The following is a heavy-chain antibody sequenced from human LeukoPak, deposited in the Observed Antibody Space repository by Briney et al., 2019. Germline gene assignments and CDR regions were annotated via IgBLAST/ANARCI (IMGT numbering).Heavy chain of an antibody. CDR2: ISGSGGST. CDR3: AKATWIQLWPPDY. Sequence: GGSLRLSCAASGFTLSSYAMSWVRQAPGKGLEWVSAISGSGGSTYYADSVKGRFTISRDNSKNTLYLQMNSLRAEDTAVYYCAKATWIQLWPPDYWGQGTLVTVSS. D-gene: IGHD5-18*01. V-gene: IGHV3-23*01. CDR1: GFTLSSYA. J-gene: IGHJ4*02.